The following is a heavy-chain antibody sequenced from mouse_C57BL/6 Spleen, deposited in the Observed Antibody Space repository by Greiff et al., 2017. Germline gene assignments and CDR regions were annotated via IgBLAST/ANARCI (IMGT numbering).Heavy chain of an antibody. CDR1: GFSFNTYA. CDR3: VRHWDYAMDY. J-gene: IGHJ4*01. V-gene: IGHV10-1*01. D-gene: IGHD4-1*01. Sequence: DVHLVESGGGLVQPKGSLKLSCAASGFSFNTYAMNWVRQAPGKGLEWVARIRSKSNNYATYYADSVKDRFTISRDDSESMLYLQMNNLKTEDTAMYYCVRHWDYAMDYWGQGTSVTVSS. CDR2: IRSKSNNYAT.